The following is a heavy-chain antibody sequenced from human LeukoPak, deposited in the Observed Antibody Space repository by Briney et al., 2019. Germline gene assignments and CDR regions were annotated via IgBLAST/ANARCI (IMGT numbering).Heavy chain of an antibody. CDR1: GYAFTNYG. V-gene: IGHV1-18*01. CDR3: ARHGHYDILTGVDY. D-gene: IGHD3-9*01. Sequence: ASVKVSCKASGYAFTNYGISWVRQAPGQGLEWMGWISVYNGNTNYAQNLQDRVTMTTDTSTRTAHMELRSLRFDDTAVYYCARHGHYDILTGVDYWGQGTLVTVSS. J-gene: IGHJ4*02. CDR2: ISVYNGNT.